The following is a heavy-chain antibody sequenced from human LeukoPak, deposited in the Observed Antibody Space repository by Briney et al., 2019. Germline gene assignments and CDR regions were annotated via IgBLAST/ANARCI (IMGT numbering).Heavy chain of an antibody. CDR1: GGSFSGYY. CDR3: ARGPYCGGDCYSHLDY. CDR2: INHGGST. V-gene: IGHV4-34*01. J-gene: IGHJ4*02. Sequence: SETLSLTCAVYGGSFSGYYWSWIRQPPGKGLEWIGEINHGGSTNYNPSLKSRVTISVDTSKNQFSLKLSSVTAADTAVYYCARGPYCGGDCYSHLDYWGQGTLATVSS. D-gene: IGHD2-21*02.